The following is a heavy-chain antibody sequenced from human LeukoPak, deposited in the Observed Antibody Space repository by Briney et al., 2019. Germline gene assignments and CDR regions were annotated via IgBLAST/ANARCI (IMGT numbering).Heavy chain of an antibody. CDR2: ISAYNGNT. J-gene: IGHJ4*02. CDR1: GYTFTSYG. CDR3: ARDSPYDLWSGPLTPFDY. V-gene: IGHV1-18*01. Sequence: ASVKVSCKASGYTFTSYGISWVRQAPGQGLEWMGWISAYNGNTNYAQKLQGRVTMTTDTSTSTAYMELRSLRSDDTAVYYCARDSPYDLWSGPLTPFDYWGQGTLVTVSS. D-gene: IGHD3-3*01.